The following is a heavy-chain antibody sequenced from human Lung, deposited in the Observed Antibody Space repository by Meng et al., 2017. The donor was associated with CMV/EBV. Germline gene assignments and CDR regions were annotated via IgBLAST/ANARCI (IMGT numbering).Heavy chain of an antibody. CDR1: GYTFNDYY. Sequence: QAEFVQSGAEVKKPGASVKVSCKASGYTFNDYYIHWVRQAPGQGLEWMGRINPNSGGTNYAQKFQGRVSMTRDTSTSTAYMGLRSLRFDDTAVYYCARFYCSSTSCPHVLFDYWGQGTLVTVSS. D-gene: IGHD2-2*01. CDR2: INPNSGGT. V-gene: IGHV1-2*06. J-gene: IGHJ4*02. CDR3: ARFYCSSTSCPHVLFDY.